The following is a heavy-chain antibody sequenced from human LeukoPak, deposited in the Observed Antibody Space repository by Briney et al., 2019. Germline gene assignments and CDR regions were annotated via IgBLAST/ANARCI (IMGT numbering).Heavy chain of an antibody. V-gene: IGHV3-21*01. CDR3: ARDLGYCSGGSCYYYDY. D-gene: IGHD2-15*01. J-gene: IGHJ4*02. CDR2: ISSSSSYI. CDR1: GFTFSSYS. Sequence: GGSLRLSCAASGFTFSSYSMNWVRQAPGKGLEWVSSISSSSSYIYYADSVKGRFTISRDNAKNSLYLQMNSLRAEDTAVYYCARDLGYCSGGSCYYYDYWGQGTPVTVSS.